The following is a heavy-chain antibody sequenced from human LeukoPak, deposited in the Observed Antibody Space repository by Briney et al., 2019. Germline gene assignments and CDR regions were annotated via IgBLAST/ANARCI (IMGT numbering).Heavy chain of an antibody. J-gene: IGHJ4*02. D-gene: IGHD1-7*01. CDR1: GGSISSYY. CDR3: ARDLGTTFDY. Sequence: SETLSLTCTVSGGSISSYYWRWVRQPPGKGLEWIGYIYYSGSTNYNPSLKSRVTISVDTSKNQFSLKLSSVTAADTAVYYCARDLGTTFDYWGQGTLVTVSS. CDR2: IYYSGST. V-gene: IGHV4-59*01.